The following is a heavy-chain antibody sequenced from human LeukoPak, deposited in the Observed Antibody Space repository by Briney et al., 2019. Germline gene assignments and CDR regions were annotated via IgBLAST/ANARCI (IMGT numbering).Heavy chain of an antibody. J-gene: IGHJ4*02. CDR2: ISSSSTYI. Sequence: AGGSLRLSCAASGFTFSSYWMHWVRQAPGKGLEWVSSISSSSTYIYCADSVKGRFTISRDNAKNSLYLQMNSLRAEDTAVYYCARLEYYYDSSEDPYFDYWGQGILVTVSS. D-gene: IGHD3-22*01. CDR3: ARLEYYYDSSEDPYFDY. CDR1: GFTFSSYW. V-gene: IGHV3-21*01.